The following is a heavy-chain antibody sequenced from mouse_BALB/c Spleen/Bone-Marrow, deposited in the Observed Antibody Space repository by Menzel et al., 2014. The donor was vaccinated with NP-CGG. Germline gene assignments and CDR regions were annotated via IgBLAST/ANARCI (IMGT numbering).Heavy chain of an antibody. CDR3: ARILLRSYAMDY. CDR2: ISYSGST. CDR1: GDSITSGY. D-gene: IGHD1-1*01. V-gene: IGHV3-8*02. Sequence: EVQLVESGPSLVKPSQTLSFTCSVTGDSITSGYWNWIRKFPGNKLEYMGYISYSGSTYYNPSLKSRISITRDTSKNQYYLQLNSVTTEDTATYYCARILLRSYAMDYWGQGTSVTVSS. J-gene: IGHJ4*01.